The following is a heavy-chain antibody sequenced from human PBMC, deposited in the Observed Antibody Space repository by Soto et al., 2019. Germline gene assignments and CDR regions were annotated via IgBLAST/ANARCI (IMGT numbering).Heavy chain of an antibody. V-gene: IGHV3-53*04. CDR3: ARVGPYYYASRMDV. CDR2: LHSGGDT. J-gene: IGHJ6*02. CDR1: GIPVSSNY. D-gene: IGHD3-10*01. Sequence: EVQLVESGGGLVQPGGSLRLSCAASGIPVSSNYMTWVRQAPGKGLEWVSVLHSGGDTYYANSVKGRFTISRHDSTKTLFLQMNSLTAEDTAVYYCARVGPYYYASRMDVWGQGTTVTVSS.